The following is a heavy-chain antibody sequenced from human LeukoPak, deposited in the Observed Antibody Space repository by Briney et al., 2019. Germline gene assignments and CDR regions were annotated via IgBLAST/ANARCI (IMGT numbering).Heavy chain of an antibody. D-gene: IGHD2/OR15-2a*01. J-gene: IGHJ4*02. V-gene: IGHV7-4-1*02. CDR1: GYTFNNYA. CDR3: ARDNAGNIDY. CDR2: INTNTGNP. Sequence: ASVKVSCKSSGYTFNNYAMNWVRQAPGQGLELMGWINTNTGNPTYAQGFTGRFVFSLDTSVSTAYLQISSLKAEDTAVYYCARDNAGNIDYWGQGTLVTVSS.